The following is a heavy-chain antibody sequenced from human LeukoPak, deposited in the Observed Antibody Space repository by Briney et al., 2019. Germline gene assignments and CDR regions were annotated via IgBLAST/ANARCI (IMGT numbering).Heavy chain of an antibody. CDR1: GGSISSGGYY. CDR2: IYYSGST. J-gene: IGHJ3*02. D-gene: IGHD2-15*01. V-gene: IGHV4-31*03. CDR3: ARVGWLLLRCAFDI. Sequence: SETLSLTCTVSGGSISSGGYYWSWIRQHSGKGLEWIGYIYYSGSTYYNPSLKSRVTISVDTSKNQFSLKLSSVTAADTAVYYCARVGWLLLRCAFDIWGQGTMVTVSS.